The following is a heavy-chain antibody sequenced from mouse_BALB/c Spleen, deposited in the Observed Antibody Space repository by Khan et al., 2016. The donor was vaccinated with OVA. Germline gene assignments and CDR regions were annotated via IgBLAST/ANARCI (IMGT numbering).Heavy chain of an antibody. D-gene: IGHD3-2*02. J-gene: IGHJ2*01. Sequence: QVQLQQPGAELVRPGTSVKLSCKTSGYIFTSYWIHWVKQRSGQGLEWLARIYPGTDNTYYSEKFKDKATLTADKSSSTAYLQLSSLKAEDSAVFFCAREEALYYLDYWGQGTTLTVSS. CDR3: AREEALYYLDY. CDR1: GYIFTSYW. V-gene: IGHV1-76*01. CDR2: IYPGTDNT.